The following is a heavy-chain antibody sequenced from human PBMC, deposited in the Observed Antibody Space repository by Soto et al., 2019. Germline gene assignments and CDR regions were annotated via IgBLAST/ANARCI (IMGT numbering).Heavy chain of an antibody. CDR1: GFTFSSYS. Sequence: GGSLRLSCAASGFTFSSYSMNWVRQAPGKGLEWVSYISSSSSTIYYADSVKGRFTISRDNAKNSLYLQMNSLRAEDTAVYYCARLLPLGGGPLDVWGKGTTVTVSS. CDR2: ISSSSSTI. CDR3: ARLLPLGGGPLDV. J-gene: IGHJ6*04. D-gene: IGHD3-16*01. V-gene: IGHV3-48*01.